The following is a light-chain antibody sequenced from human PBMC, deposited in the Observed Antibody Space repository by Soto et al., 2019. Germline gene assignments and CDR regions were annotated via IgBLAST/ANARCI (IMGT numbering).Light chain of an antibody. Sequence: EIVMTQSPATLSVSPGERATLSCRASQSLSSDLAWYQQKVGQAPRLLIYGASTRATGIPARYSGSGSGTEFNFTISSLQSEDFAVYYCQQYNKWPRTFGQGTMVDIK. CDR2: GAS. CDR3: QQYNKWPRT. J-gene: IGKJ1*01. V-gene: IGKV3-15*01. CDR1: QSLSSD.